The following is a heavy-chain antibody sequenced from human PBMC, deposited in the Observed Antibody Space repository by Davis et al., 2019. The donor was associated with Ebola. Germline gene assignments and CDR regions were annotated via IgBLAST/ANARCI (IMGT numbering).Heavy chain of an antibody. V-gene: IGHV1-69*13. CDR1: GYTFTSYG. CDR3: ASELTYYGSGSYSS. CDR2: IIPIFGTA. Sequence: SVKVSCKASGYTFTSYGISWVRQAPGQGLEWMGGIIPIFGTANYAQKFQGRVTITADESTSTAYMELSSLRSEDTAVYYCASELTYYGSGSYSSWGQGTLVTVSS. J-gene: IGHJ4*02. D-gene: IGHD3-10*01.